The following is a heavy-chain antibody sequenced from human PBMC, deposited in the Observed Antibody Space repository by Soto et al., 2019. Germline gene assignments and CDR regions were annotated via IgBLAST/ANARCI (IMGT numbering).Heavy chain of an antibody. CDR2: IYSSGAT. CDR3: ARGPFCGNDCYFDV. CDR1: GGSISGFY. V-gene: IGHV4-4*07. J-gene: IGHJ4*02. D-gene: IGHD2-21*02. Sequence: SETLSLTCTVAGGSISGFYWSWVRQPAGKGLEWIGRIYSSGATKYNPSLRNRVTMSVDTSTDQYSLNLASITAADTAVYFCARGPFCGNDCYFDVWGQGTQVTVSS.